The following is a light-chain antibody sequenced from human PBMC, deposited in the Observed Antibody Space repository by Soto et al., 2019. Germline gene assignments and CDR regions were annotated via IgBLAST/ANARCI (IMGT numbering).Light chain of an antibody. Sequence: PGERATLSCRASQSVSSYLAWYQQKPGQASRLLIYDASNRATGIPARFSGSGSGTDFTLTISSLEPEDFAVYYCQQRSNWPPWTFGQGTKVEIK. CDR1: QSVSSY. V-gene: IGKV3-11*01. CDR2: DAS. CDR3: QQRSNWPPWT. J-gene: IGKJ1*01.